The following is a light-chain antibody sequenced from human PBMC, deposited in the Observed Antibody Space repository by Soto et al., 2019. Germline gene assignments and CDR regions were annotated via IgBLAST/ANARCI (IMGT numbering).Light chain of an antibody. Sequence: QSVLTQPPSASGTPGQRVTISCSGSSSNIGSNTVNWYQQLPGTAPKLLIYSNNQRPSGVPDRFSGSKSGTAASLAISGLESEDEDEYDYAAWDDSLNGTYVVFGGGTKLTVL. CDR2: SNN. CDR1: SSNIGSNT. J-gene: IGLJ2*01. CDR3: AAWDDSLNGTYVV. V-gene: IGLV1-44*01.